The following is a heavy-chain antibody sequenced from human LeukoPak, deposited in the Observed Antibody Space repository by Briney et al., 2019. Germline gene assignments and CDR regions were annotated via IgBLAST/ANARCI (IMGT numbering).Heavy chain of an antibody. CDR3: ARDPFLYYFDY. V-gene: IGHV3-48*01. CDR1: GFTFSNYN. J-gene: IGHJ4*02. CDR2: ISSNSDTI. Sequence: GGSLRLSCVASGFTFSNYNMNWVRRAPGKGLEWVSYISSNSDTIYYADSVKGRFTISRDNAKTSVFLQMTSLRAEDTAVYYCARDPFLYYFDYWGQGTLVTVSS. D-gene: IGHD3-3*02.